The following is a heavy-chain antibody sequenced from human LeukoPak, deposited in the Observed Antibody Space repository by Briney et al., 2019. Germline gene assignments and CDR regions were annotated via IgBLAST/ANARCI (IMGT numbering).Heavy chain of an antibody. CDR2: IYSGGST. J-gene: IGHJ4*02. Sequence: LPGGSLRLSCSASGFTVNSNYMSWVRQAPGKGLEWVSVIYSGGSTYYADSVKGRFTISRDNSKNTLYLQMNSLRVEDAAVYYCTRDLRGVIPFDYWGQGTLVTVSS. CDR3: TRDLRGVIPFDY. CDR1: GFTVNSNY. V-gene: IGHV3-66*01. D-gene: IGHD3-10*01.